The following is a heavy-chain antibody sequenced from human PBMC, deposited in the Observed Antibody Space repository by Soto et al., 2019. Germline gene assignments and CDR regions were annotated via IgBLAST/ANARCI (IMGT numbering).Heavy chain of an antibody. CDR3: ARGIALPGYSSSWPQGTDY. CDR2: IYYSGST. D-gene: IGHD6-13*01. CDR1: GGSISSYY. V-gene: IGHV4-59*01. Sequence: TSETQSLTCTVSGGSISSYYWSWIRQPPGKGLEWIGYIYYSGSTNYNPSLKSRVTISVDTSKNQFSLKLSSVTAADTAVYYCARGIALPGYSSSWPQGTDYWGQGTLVTVSS. J-gene: IGHJ4*02.